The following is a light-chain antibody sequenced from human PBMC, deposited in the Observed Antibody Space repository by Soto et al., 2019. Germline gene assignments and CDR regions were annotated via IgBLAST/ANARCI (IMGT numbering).Light chain of an antibody. CDR3: QQGYNTPLT. J-gene: IGKJ4*01. CDR1: QTITNY. Sequence: DIRMTQSPSSLSASVGDRVSITCRASQTITNYLNWYQLKPGKAPKLLIYAAATLQSGVPSRFSGSGSVTDFTLTISSLQPEDFATYHCQQGYNTPLTFGGGTKVEIK. V-gene: IGKV1-39*01. CDR2: AAA.